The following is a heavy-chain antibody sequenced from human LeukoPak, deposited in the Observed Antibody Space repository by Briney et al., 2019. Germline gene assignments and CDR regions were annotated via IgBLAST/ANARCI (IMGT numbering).Heavy chain of an antibody. CDR2: IYSGGST. CDR1: GFTVSSNY. D-gene: IGHD4-17*01. CDR3: ARGQHDYGDFFDY. J-gene: IGHJ4*02. V-gene: IGHV3-53*01. Sequence: PGGSLRLSCAASGFTVSSNYMSWVRQAPGKGLEWVSVIYSGGSTYYADSVKGRFTISRDNSKNTLYLQMNSLRAEDTAVYYCARGQHDYGDFFDYWGQGTLVTVSS.